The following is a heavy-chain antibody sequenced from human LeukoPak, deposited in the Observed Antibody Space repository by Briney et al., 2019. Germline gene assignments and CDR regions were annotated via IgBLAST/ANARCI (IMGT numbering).Heavy chain of an antibody. V-gene: IGHV1-18*01. Sequence: GASVKVSCKASGYTFTSYGISWVRQAPGQGLEWMGWISAYNGNTNYAQKLQGRVTMTTDTSTSTAYMELRSLRSDDTAVYYCARHGVTYYDFWSGSYCFDYWGQGTLVTVSS. CDR2: ISAYNGNT. D-gene: IGHD3-3*01. CDR1: GYTFTSYG. CDR3: ARHGVTYYDFWSGSYCFDY. J-gene: IGHJ4*02.